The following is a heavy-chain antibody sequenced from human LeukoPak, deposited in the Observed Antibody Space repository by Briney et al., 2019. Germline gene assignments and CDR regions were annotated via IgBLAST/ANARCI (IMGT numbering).Heavy chain of an antibody. J-gene: IGHJ3*02. CDR1: GGSISSSSYY. CDR3: ARPLGGATLHAFDI. V-gene: IGHV4-39*01. D-gene: IGHD4/OR15-4a*01. Sequence: PSETLSLTCTVSGGSISSSSYYWGWIRQPPGKGREWFGSIYYSGSTFYNPSLKSRVTIPVDTSKNQFSLKLSSVTAADTAVYYCARPLGGATLHAFDIWGQGTMVTVSS. CDR2: IYYSGST.